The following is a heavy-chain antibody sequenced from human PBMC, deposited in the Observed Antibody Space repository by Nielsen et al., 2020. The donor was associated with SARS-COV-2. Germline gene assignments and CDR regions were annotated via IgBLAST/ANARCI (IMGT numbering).Heavy chain of an antibody. V-gene: IGHV4-34*01. Sequence: SETLSLTCAVYGGSFSGYYWSWIRQPPGKGLEWIGEINHSGSTNYNPSLKSRVTISVDTSKNQFSLKLSSVTAADTAVYYCARDRGYSYGFDPYYYGMDVWGQGTTVTVSS. CDR3: ARDRGYSYGFDPYYYGMDV. CDR2: INHSGST. J-gene: IGHJ6*02. CDR1: GGSFSGYY. D-gene: IGHD5-18*01.